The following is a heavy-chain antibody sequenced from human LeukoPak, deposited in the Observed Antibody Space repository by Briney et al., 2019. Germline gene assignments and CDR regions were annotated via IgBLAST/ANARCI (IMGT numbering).Heavy chain of an antibody. D-gene: IGHD6-13*01. CDR1: GFTFSSYW. Sequence: LGGSLRLSCAASGFTFSSYWMHWVSQAPGKWLVWVSRINSDGSSTSYADSVKGRFTISRDNAKNTLYLQMNSLRAEDTAVYYCARVNIAAAGTLRWGQGTLVTVSS. CDR3: ARVNIAAAGTLR. CDR2: INSDGSST. J-gene: IGHJ4*02. V-gene: IGHV3-74*01.